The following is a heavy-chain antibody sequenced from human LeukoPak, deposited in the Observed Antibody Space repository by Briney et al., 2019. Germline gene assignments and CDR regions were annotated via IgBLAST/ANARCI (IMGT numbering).Heavy chain of an antibody. D-gene: IGHD3-10*01. V-gene: IGHV3-74*01. CDR3: ARGHPPNYYYGSGIRGRLFDY. CDR2: INSDGSST. CDR1: GFTFSSYW. J-gene: IGHJ4*02. Sequence: PGGSLRLSCAASGFTFSSYWMHWVRQAPGKGLVWVSRINSDGSSTSYADSVKGRFTISRDNAKNTLYLQMNSLRAEDTAVYYCARGHPPNYYYGSGIRGRLFDYWGQGTLVTVSS.